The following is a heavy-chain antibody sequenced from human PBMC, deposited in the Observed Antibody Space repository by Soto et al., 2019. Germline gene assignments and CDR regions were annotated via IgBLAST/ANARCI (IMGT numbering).Heavy chain of an antibody. Sequence: SETLSLTCTVSGGSISSYYWSWIRQPPGKGLEWIGYIYYSGSTNYNPSLKSRVTISVDTSTNQFSLKLSSVTAADTAVYYCARLPFGDYYYGMDVWGQGTTVTVSS. CDR3: ARLPFGDYYYGMDV. J-gene: IGHJ6*02. V-gene: IGHV4-59*01. D-gene: IGHD3-10*01. CDR2: IYYSGST. CDR1: GGSISSYY.